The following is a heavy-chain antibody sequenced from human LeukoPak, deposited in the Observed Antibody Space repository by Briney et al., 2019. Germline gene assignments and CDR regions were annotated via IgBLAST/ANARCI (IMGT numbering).Heavy chain of an antibody. V-gene: IGHV3-33*01. Sequence: GGSLRLSCAASGFTFSSYGMHWVRQAPGKGLEWVAVIWYDGSNKYYADSVKGRFTISRDNSKNTLYLQRNSLRAEDTAVYYCARDREKQQLVYAAMVFDPWGQGTLVTVSS. CDR1: GFTFSSYG. D-gene: IGHD6-13*01. CDR2: IWYDGSNK. CDR3: ARDREKQQLVYAAMVFDP. J-gene: IGHJ5*02.